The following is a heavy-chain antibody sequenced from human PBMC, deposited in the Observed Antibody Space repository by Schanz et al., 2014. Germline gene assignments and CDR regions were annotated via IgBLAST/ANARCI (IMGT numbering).Heavy chain of an antibody. Sequence: QVQLQQWGAGLLKPSETLSLTCGVFGGSFSGYYWSWIRQPPGKGLEWIGEIYHTGSTNYNPSLKSRDTITEATTKNRYSLTLRSVAAADTAVYYCARGGTYGRFYAHMDVWGRGTTVTVSS. CDR3: ARGGTYGRFYAHMDV. D-gene: IGHD2-2*01. CDR2: IYHTGST. J-gene: IGHJ6*03. CDR1: GGSFSGYY. V-gene: IGHV4-34*01.